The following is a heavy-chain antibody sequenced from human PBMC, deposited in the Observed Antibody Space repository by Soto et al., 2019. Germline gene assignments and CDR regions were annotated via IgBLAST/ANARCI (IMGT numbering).Heavy chain of an antibody. J-gene: IGHJ6*03. CDR3: ARGTGYMDV. CDR2: ISSSSTTI. V-gene: IGHV3-48*01. Sequence: GGSLRLSCAASGFTLSSYSMNWVRQAPGKGLEWVSYISSSSTTIYYADSVKGRFTISRDNAKNSLYLQMNSLRAEDTAVYYCARGTGYMDVWGKGTTVTVSS. CDR1: GFTLSSYS.